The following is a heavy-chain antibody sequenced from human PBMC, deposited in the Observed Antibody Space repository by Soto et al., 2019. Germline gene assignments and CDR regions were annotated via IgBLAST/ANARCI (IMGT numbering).Heavy chain of an antibody. V-gene: IGHV4-4*02. J-gene: IGHJ5*02. CDR1: SGSISSDNW. CDR3: ATSKSKTFQS. Sequence: SSETLSLTCAVSSGSISSDNWWIWVRQPPGEGLEYIGEIYHSGSTHYNPSLNSRVTISVDKSKNQFSLKLTSVTAADTAVYYCATSKSKTFQSWGQGTLVTVSS. CDR2: IYHSGST.